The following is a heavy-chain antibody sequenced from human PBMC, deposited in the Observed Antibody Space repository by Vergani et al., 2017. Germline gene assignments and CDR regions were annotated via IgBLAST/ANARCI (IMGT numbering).Heavy chain of an antibody. Sequence: QVQLQESGPGLVKPSETLSLTCTVSGGSISSYYWSWIRQPPGKGLEWIGYIYYSGSTNYNPSLKSRVTISVDTSKNQFSLKLSSVTAADTAVYYCARDSHSSDGEAFDIWGQGRMVTVSS. D-gene: IGHD6-25*01. V-gene: IGHV4-59*01. CDR2: IYYSGST. J-gene: IGHJ3*02. CDR3: ARDSHSSDGEAFDI. CDR1: GGSISSYY.